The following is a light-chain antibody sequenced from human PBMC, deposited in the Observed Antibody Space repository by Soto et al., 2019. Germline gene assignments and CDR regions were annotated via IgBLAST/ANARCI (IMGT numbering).Light chain of an antibody. J-gene: IGKJ2*01. CDR3: MQQLQGLT. CDR2: LAS. CDR1: QSLLHSSGYNY. Sequence: DIVMTQSPLSLPVTPGEPASISCRSSQSLLHSSGYNYLHWYLQKPGQSPQLLIYLASSRASGVNDRFSGSGSGTDFTLEISRVEAEDVGVYYCMQQLQGLTFSQGTKLEIK. V-gene: IGKV2-28*01.